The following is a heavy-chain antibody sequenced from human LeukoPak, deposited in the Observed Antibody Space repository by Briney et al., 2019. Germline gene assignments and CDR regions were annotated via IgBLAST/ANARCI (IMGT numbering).Heavy chain of an antibody. CDR2: ISYDGSNK. J-gene: IGHJ4*02. Sequence: GGSLRLSCAASGIXFSSYAIHWVRQAPGKGLEWVAIISYDGSNKYYADSVKGRFTISRDNSKNTLYLQMSSLRAEDTAVYFCARDARYYDILTGYPLFDYWGQGTLVTVSS. D-gene: IGHD3-9*01. V-gene: IGHV3-30-3*01. CDR3: ARDARYYDILTGYPLFDY. CDR1: GIXFSSYA.